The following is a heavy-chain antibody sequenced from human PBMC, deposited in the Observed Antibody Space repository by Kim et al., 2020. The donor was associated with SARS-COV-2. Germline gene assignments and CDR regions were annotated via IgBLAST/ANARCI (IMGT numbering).Heavy chain of an antibody. V-gene: IGHV4-39*01. J-gene: IGHJ5*02. D-gene: IGHD3-10*01. CDR3: ARNGVVRGVISWFDP. Sequence: PSLKSRVTISVDTSKNQCSLKLSSVTAADTAVYYCARNGVVRGVISWFDPWGQGTLVTVSS.